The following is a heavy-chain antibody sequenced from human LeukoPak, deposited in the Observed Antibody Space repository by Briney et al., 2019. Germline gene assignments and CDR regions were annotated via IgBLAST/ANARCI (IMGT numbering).Heavy chain of an antibody. CDR3: ARGPYYDFWSGYYTGTHFDY. V-gene: IGHV4-34*01. CDR1: GGSFSGYY. CDR2: INHSGST. J-gene: IGHJ4*02. D-gene: IGHD3-3*01. Sequence: SETLSLTCAVYGGSFSGYYWSWIRQPPGKGLEWIGEINHSGSTNYNPSLKSRVTILVDTSKNQFSLKLSSVTAADTAVYYCARGPYYDFWSGYYTGTHFDYWGQGTLVTVSS.